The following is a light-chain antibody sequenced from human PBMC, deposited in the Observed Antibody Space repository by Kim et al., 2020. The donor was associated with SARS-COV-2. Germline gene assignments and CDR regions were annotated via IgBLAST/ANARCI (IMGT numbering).Light chain of an antibody. Sequence: ASVGDRVTITFRARQSISSYLNCYQQKPGKAPKLLIYAASSLQTGVPSRFSGSGSGTDFTLTISSLQPEDFATYYCQQTYSTPWTFGQGTKVDIK. CDR2: AAS. CDR1: QSISSY. V-gene: IGKV1-39*01. CDR3: QQTYSTPWT. J-gene: IGKJ1*01.